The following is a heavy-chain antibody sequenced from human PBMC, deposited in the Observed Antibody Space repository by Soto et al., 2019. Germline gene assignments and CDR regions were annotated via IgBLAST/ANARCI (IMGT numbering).Heavy chain of an antibody. Sequence: PSETLSLTCTVSGGSISSYYWSWIRQPPGKGLEWIGYIYYSGSTNYNPSLKSRVTISVDTSKNQFSLKLSSVTAADTAVYYCARVFEGADTIFGVDTYYYYYYMDVWGKGTTVTAP. D-gene: IGHD3-3*01. CDR2: IYYSGST. V-gene: IGHV4-59*01. J-gene: IGHJ6*03. CDR1: GGSISSYY. CDR3: ARVFEGADTIFGVDTYYYYYYMDV.